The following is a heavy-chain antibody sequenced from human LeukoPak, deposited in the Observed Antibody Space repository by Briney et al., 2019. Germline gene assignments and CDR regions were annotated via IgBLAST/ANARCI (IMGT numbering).Heavy chain of an antibody. V-gene: IGHV3-7*01. CDR3: ARDATRGGDNDY. Sequence: GGSLRLSCAVSGFTFTSYWMSWVRQAPGKGLEGVANINEDGSYKFHADSVKGRLTISRDNSKSSLYLQMSSLRAGDTAVYYCARDATRGGDNDYWGQGTRVFVSS. CDR2: INEDGSYK. CDR1: GFTFTSYW. J-gene: IGHJ4*02. D-gene: IGHD2-21*02.